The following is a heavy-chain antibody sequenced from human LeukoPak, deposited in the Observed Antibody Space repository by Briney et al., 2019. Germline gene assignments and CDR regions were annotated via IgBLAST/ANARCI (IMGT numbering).Heavy chain of an antibody. Sequence: GRSLRLSCAASGFTFSSYAMHWVRQAPGKGLEWAAVISYDGSNKYYADSVKGRFTISRDNSRNTLYLQMNSLRAEDTAVYYCANHGSGPYYYYYGMDVWGKGTTVTVSS. D-gene: IGHD3-10*01. CDR2: ISYDGSNK. CDR1: GFTFSSYA. CDR3: ANHGSGPYYYYYGMDV. J-gene: IGHJ6*04. V-gene: IGHV3-30*04.